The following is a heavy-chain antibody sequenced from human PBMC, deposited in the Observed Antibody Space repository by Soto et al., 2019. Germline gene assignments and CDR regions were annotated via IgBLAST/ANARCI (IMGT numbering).Heavy chain of an antibody. Sequence: GGSLRLSCAASGFTFSNAWMNWVRQASGKGLEWVGRIRSRANNYATAYAASVKGRFTISRDDSRNTAYLQMNSLKTEDTAVYYCTRHLVDYWGPGTLVTSPQ. J-gene: IGHJ4*02. CDR1: GFTFSNAW. CDR2: IRSRANNYAT. V-gene: IGHV3-73*01. CDR3: TRHLVDY.